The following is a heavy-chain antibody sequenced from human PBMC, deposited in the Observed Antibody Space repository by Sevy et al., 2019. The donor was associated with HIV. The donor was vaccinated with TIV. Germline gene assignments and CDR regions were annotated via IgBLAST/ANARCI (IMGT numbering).Heavy chain of an antibody. D-gene: IGHD3-3*01. Sequence: GGSLRLSCAASGFTFSSYSMNWVRQAPGKGLEWVSSISSSSSTIYYADSVKGRFTISRDNAKNSLYLQMNSLRDEDTAVYYCARERGRRSGYYSESYYYGMDVWGQGTTVTVSS. J-gene: IGHJ6*02. CDR2: ISSSSSTI. CDR3: ARERGRRSGYYSESYYYGMDV. CDR1: GFTFSSYS. V-gene: IGHV3-48*02.